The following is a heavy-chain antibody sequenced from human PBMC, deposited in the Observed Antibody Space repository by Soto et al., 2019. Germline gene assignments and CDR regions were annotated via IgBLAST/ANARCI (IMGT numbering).Heavy chain of an antibody. Sequence: GGSLRLSCAASGFTFSSYWMSWVRQAPGKGLEWVANIKQDGSGKYYVDSVKGRLTHSRDNAKNSLYLQMNSLRAEDTAVYYCARVRYSGYDNYYYYYMDVWGKGTTVTVSS. CDR1: GFTFSSYW. J-gene: IGHJ6*03. CDR2: IKQDGSGK. V-gene: IGHV3-7*01. CDR3: ARVRYSGYDNYYYYYMDV. D-gene: IGHD5-12*01.